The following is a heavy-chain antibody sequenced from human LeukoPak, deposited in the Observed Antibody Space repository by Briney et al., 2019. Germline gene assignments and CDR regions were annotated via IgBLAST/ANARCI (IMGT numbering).Heavy chain of an antibody. J-gene: IGHJ4*02. CDR3: VRDLYSRSPYFDV. V-gene: IGHV3-23*01. CDR2: ISGSGGST. Sequence: GGSLRLSCAASGFTFSSYAMSWVRQAPGKGLEWVSAISGSGGSTYYADSVKGRFFISKDSSMSTLYLDMNSLRPEDTALYYCVRDLYSRSPYFDVWGQGTLVTVSS. CDR1: GFTFSSYA. D-gene: IGHD2-21*01.